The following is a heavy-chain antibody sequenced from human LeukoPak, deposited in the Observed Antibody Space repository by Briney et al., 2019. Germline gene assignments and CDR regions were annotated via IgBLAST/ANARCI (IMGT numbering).Heavy chain of an antibody. D-gene: IGHD6-13*01. J-gene: IGHJ4*02. Sequence: ASVKVSCKASGYTFTGYYMHWVRQAPGQGLEWMGWINPNSGGTNYAQKFQGRVTMTRDTSISTAYMELSRPRSDDTAVYYCARDSRPIFEWQQLGGDYWGQGTLVTVSS. V-gene: IGHV1-2*02. CDR1: GYTFTGYY. CDR3: ARDSRPIFEWQQLGGDY. CDR2: INPNSGGT.